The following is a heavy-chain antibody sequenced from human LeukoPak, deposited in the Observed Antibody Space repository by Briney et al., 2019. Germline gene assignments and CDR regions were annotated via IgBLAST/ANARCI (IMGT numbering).Heavy chain of an antibody. CDR1: GYSFTTYW. V-gene: IGHV5-51*01. D-gene: IGHD6-13*01. Sequence: AESLKISCKGSGYSFTTYWIGWVRQLPGKGLEWMAIIFPGDSDTRYSPSFRGQVTISADKSISTAYLQWRSLKASDTAMYYCARPNLMAASSNDAFDIWGQGTMVTVSS. CDR3: ARPNLMAASSNDAFDI. J-gene: IGHJ3*02. CDR2: IFPGDSDT.